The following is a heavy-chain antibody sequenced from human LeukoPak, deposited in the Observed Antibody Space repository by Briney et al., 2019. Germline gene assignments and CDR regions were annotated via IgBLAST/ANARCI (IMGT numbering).Heavy chain of an antibody. V-gene: IGHV3-48*01. D-gene: IGHD2-2*01. CDR1: GFTFSSYS. Sequence: GGSLRLSCAASGFTFSSYSMNWVRQAPGKGLEWVSYISSSSSTIYYADSVKGRFTISRDNAKNSLYLQMNSLRAEDTAVYYCARGWGYCSSTSCYHPWGQGTLVTVSS. CDR3: ARGWGYCSSTSCYHP. CDR2: ISSSSSTI. J-gene: IGHJ5*02.